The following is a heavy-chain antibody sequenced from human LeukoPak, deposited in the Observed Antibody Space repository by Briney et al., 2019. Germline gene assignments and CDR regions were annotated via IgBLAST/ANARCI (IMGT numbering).Heavy chain of an antibody. V-gene: IGHV3-30*18. CDR2: ISYDGSNK. Sequence: GGSLRLSCAASGFTFSSYGMHWVRQAPGKGLEWVAVISYDGSNKYYADSEKGRFTISRDNSKNTLYLQMNSLRAEDTAVYYCAKDRAYYYDSSGYYRAYYYGMDVWGQGTTVTVSS. CDR1: GFTFSSYG. CDR3: AKDRAYYYDSSGYYRAYYYGMDV. J-gene: IGHJ6*02. D-gene: IGHD3-22*01.